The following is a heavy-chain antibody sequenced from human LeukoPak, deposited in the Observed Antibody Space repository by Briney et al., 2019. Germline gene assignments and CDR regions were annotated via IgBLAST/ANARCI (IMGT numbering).Heavy chain of an antibody. Sequence: PSETLSLTCAVYGGSFSGYYWSWIRQPPGKGLEWIGEINHSGSTNYNPSLKSRVTISVDTSKNQFSLKLSSVTAADTAVYYCASSVITGNEDVRGKGTTVTVSS. J-gene: IGHJ6*04. V-gene: IGHV4-34*01. D-gene: IGHD1-20*01. CDR1: GGSFSGYY. CDR2: INHSGST. CDR3: ASSVITGNEDV.